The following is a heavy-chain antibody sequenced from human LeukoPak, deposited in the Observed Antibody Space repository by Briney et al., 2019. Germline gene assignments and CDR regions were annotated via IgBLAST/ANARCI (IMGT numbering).Heavy chain of an antibody. V-gene: IGHV1-18*01. D-gene: IGHD2-2*01. CDR2: ISAYNGNT. CDR3: ARGYHCSSTSCYLDY. Sequence: ASVKVSCKASGYTFTSYGISWVRQAPGQGLEWMGWISAYNGNTNYAQKLQGRVTMTTDTSTSTAYMELRSLRSDDTAVYYCARGYHCSSTSCYLDYWGQGTLVTVSS. CDR1: GYTFTSYG. J-gene: IGHJ4*02.